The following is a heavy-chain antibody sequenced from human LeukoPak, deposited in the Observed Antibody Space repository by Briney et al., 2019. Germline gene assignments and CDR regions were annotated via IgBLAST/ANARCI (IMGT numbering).Heavy chain of an antibody. J-gene: IGHJ4*02. Sequence: SQTLSLTCAISGDSVSSNSAAWNWIRQSPSRGLEWLGRTSYRSKWYNNYAVPVKSRITINPDTSKNQFSLQLKSVTPEDTAVYYCARWQHDTAFFDYWGQGTLVTVSS. CDR3: ARWQHDTAFFDY. CDR1: GDSVSSNSAA. D-gene: IGHD1-1*01. V-gene: IGHV6-1*01. CDR2: TSYRSKWYN.